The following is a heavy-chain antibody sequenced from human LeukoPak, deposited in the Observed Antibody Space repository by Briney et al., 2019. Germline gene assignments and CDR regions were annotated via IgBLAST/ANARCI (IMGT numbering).Heavy chain of an antibody. CDR2: ISYDGRNI. J-gene: IGHJ5*02. V-gene: IGHV3-30*04. Sequence: GGSLRLSCAASGFTFSTYAIHWVRQAPGKGLEWVALISYDGRNIYYADSVKGRFTISRDNSKNTLYLQMHNLRTEDTAVYYCARAIGYCSSTICYGRNWFDPWGQGTLVTVSS. CDR1: GFTFSTYA. D-gene: IGHD2-2*01. CDR3: ARAIGYCSSTICYGRNWFDP.